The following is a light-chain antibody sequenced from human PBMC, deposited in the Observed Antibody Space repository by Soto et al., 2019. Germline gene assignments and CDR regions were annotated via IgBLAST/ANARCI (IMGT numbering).Light chain of an antibody. Sequence: QSVLTQPPSVSGAPGQRVTISCTGSSSNIGAPYDVHWYQQLPGSPPKLLIYGNNNRPSGVPDRFSGSKSGTSASLAITGLQAEDEADYYCQSFDSSLSGWLFGGGTKVTVL. CDR2: GNN. CDR1: SSNIGAPYD. CDR3: QSFDSSLSGWL. J-gene: IGLJ3*02. V-gene: IGLV1-40*01.